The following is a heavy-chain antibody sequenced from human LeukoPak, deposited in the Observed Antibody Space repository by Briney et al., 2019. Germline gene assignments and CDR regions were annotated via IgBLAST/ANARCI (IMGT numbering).Heavy chain of an antibody. CDR2: IYSGGGT. V-gene: IGHV3-53*01. Sequence: PGGSLRLSCAASGFTVNAQYMSWVRQAPGKGLEWVSVIYSGGGTYYAHSLSGRFTMSRDNSKNALFLQLNSLRAEDTAVYYCVSHYGMDVWGQGTTVTVSS. CDR1: GFTVNAQY. CDR3: VSHYGMDV. J-gene: IGHJ6*02.